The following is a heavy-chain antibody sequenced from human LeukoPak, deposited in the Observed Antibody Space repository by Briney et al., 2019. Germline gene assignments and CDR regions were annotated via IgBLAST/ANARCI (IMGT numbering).Heavy chain of an antibody. J-gene: IGHJ3*02. Sequence: PGGSLRLSCAASGFTFVDYAMHWVRQAPGKGLEWVSGISWNSGSIGYADSVKGRFTISRDNAKNSLYLQMNSLRAEDTALYYCARAWGSYRYSLGAFDIWGQGTMVTVSS. CDR3: ARAWGSYRYSLGAFDI. V-gene: IGHV3-9*01. D-gene: IGHD3-16*02. CDR1: GFTFVDYA. CDR2: ISWNSGSI.